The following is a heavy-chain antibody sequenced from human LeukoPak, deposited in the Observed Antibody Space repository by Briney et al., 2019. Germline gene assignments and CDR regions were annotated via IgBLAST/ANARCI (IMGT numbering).Heavy chain of an antibody. J-gene: IGHJ4*02. Sequence: PGGSLRLSCAASGFTFSIYAMSWVRQAPGMGLEWVSTISGSGGSTYYADSVKGRFTISRDNFKNTLYLQMNSLRAEDTAIYYCAKDIGPSIVGASLSDYWGPGILVTVSS. D-gene: IGHD1-26*01. CDR3: AKDIGPSIVGASLSDY. V-gene: IGHV3-23*01. CDR2: ISGSGGST. CDR1: GFTFSIYA.